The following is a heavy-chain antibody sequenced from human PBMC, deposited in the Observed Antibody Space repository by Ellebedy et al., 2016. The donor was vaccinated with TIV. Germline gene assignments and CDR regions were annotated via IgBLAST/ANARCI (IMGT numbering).Heavy chain of an antibody. CDR1: GFNFSASA. J-gene: IGHJ6*03. Sequence: GESLKISXAASGFNFSASALHWVRQASGKGLEWVGRIRSKANDYATIFGASVKGRFTFSRDDSKNTAYLQMSSLKTEDTAVYYCVATANHGYMDVWGKGATVTVSS. CDR3: VATANHGYMDV. V-gene: IGHV3-73*01. CDR2: IRSKANDYAT.